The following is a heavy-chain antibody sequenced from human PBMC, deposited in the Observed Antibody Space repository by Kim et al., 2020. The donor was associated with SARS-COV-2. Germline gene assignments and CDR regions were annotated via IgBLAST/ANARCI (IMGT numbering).Heavy chain of an antibody. V-gene: IGHV4-34*01. CDR3: ARGYGSSWYRY. D-gene: IGHD6-13*01. Sequence: SETLSLTCAVYGGSFSGYYWSWIRQPPGKGLEWIGEINHSGSTNYNPSLKSRVTISVDTSKNQFSLKLSSVTAADTAVYYCARGYGSSWYRYWGQGTLVTVSS. CDR1: GGSFSGYY. J-gene: IGHJ4*02. CDR2: INHSGST.